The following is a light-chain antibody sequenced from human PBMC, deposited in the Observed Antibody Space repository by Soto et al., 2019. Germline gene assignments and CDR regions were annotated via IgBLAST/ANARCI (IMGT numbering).Light chain of an antibody. V-gene: IGLV1-44*01. CDR2: SNN. J-gene: IGLJ1*01. CDR1: SSNIGSNT. Sequence: QSVLTQPPSASGTPGQRVTISCSGSSSNIGSNTVNWYRQLPGTAPKFLIYSNNQLPSGVPERFSGSKYGTSACLAISGLQSEDEADYCFAAWDGSINGDIFGSGTKLTVL. CDR3: AAWDGSINGDI.